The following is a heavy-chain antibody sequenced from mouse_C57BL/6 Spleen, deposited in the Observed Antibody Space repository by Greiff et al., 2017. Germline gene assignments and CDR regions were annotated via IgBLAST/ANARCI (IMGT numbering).Heavy chain of an antibody. V-gene: IGHV5-16*01. J-gene: IGHJ4*01. Sequence: EVKLLESEGGLVQPGSSMKLSCTASGFTFSDYYMAWVRQVPEKGLEWVANINYDGSSTYSLDSLKSRFLISRDNAKNLLYLQMSSLKSEDTATYYCARGEYYGFHYYAMGCWGEGTSATVAS. CDR1: GFTFSDYY. CDR2: INYDGSST. D-gene: IGHD1-1*01. CDR3: ARGEYYGFHYYAMGC.